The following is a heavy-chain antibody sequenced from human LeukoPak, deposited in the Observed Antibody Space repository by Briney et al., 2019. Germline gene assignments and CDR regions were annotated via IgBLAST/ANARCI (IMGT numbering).Heavy chain of an antibody. V-gene: IGHV4-4*08. CDR1: GGSISSYY. CDR3: ARKVVRGVICWFDA. D-gene: IGHD3-10*01. CDR2: LSKSGNT. Sequence: SETLSLTCTVSGGSISSYYWSWIRLLPGKGLEWIGYLSKSGNTNYSPSLKSRVTIFGDTSKNQFSLNLSSVIAADTAVYYCARKVVRGVICWFDAWGQGTLVTVSS. J-gene: IGHJ5*02.